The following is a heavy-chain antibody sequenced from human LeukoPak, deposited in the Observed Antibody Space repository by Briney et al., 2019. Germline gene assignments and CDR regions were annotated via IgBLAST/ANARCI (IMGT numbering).Heavy chain of an antibody. V-gene: IGHV3-9*01. CDR2: ISWNSGSI. CDR3: AKDRVAVAGRGFDY. Sequence: PGGSLRLSCAASGITFSSYAMSWVRQAPGKGLEWVSGISWNSGSIGYADSVKGRFTISRDNAKNSLYLQMNSLRAEDTALYYCAKDRVAVAGRGFDYWGQGTLVTVSS. CDR1: GITFSSYA. J-gene: IGHJ4*02. D-gene: IGHD6-19*01.